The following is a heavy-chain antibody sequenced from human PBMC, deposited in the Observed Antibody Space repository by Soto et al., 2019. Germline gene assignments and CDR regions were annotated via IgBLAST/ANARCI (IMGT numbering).Heavy chain of an antibody. D-gene: IGHD6-19*01. Sequence: EVQLVESGGGLVQPGGSLRLSCAASGFTVSSNYMSWVRQAPGKGLEWVAVIFTGGSTYYADSVKGRFTISRHSSKTTVELQMNSLTPEDTAVYYCARDRYSSGWLDAFDIWGQGTMLTVS. CDR2: IFTGGST. CDR1: GFTVSSNY. V-gene: IGHV3-53*04. J-gene: IGHJ3*02. CDR3: ARDRYSSGWLDAFDI.